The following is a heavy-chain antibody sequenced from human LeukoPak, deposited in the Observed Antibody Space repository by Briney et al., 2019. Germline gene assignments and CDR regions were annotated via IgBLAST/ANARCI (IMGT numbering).Heavy chain of an antibody. D-gene: IGHD4-17*01. CDR3: ARATVNWFDP. CDR2: IYSGGST. CDR1: GFTLRGYY. Sequence: GGALRLSCAASGFTLRGYYMSWIRPAPGEGLEWVSVIYSGGSTYYADSVKGRFTISRDNSKNTLYLQMNSLRAEDTAVYYCARATVNWFDPWGQGTLVTVSS. V-gene: IGHV3-66*01. J-gene: IGHJ5*02.